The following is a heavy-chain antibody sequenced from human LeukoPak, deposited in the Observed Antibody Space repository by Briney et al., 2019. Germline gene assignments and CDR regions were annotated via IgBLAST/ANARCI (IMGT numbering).Heavy chain of an antibody. CDR3: AARSARAAAGRNYFDY. D-gene: IGHD6-13*01. Sequence: TSVKVSCKASGFTSTSSAMPWVRQARGQRLEWIGWIVVGSGNTNYAQKFQERVTITRDMSTSTAYMELSSLRSEDTAVYYCAARSARAAAGRNYFDYWGQGTLVTVSS. CDR1: GFTSTSSA. V-gene: IGHV1-58*02. J-gene: IGHJ4*02. CDR2: IVVGSGNT.